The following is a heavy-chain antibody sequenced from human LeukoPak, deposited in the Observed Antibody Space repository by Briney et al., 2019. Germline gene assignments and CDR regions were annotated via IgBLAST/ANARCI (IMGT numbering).Heavy chain of an antibody. CDR3: AKDRVDGSGSQFDS. Sequence: PGGSLRLSCAASGFTFSSYSMNWVRQAPGKGLEWVSSISSSSSYIYYADSVKGRFTISKDNAMDTLFLQMNSLRADDTAVYYCAKDRVDGSGSQFDSWGQGSLVTVSS. J-gene: IGHJ4*02. D-gene: IGHD3-10*01. CDR1: GFTFSSYS. V-gene: IGHV3-21*04. CDR2: ISSSSSYI.